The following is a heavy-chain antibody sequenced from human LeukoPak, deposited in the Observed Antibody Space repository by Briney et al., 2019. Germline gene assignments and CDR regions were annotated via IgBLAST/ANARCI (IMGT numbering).Heavy chain of an antibody. CDR2: INHSGST. Sequence: PSETLSLTCAVYGGPFSGYYWSWIRQPPGKGLEWIGEINHSGSTNYNPSLKSRVTISVDTSKNQFSLKLSSVTAADTAVYYCAISSNSGSYYGFDYWGQGTLVTVSS. V-gene: IGHV4-34*01. CDR1: GGPFSGYY. J-gene: IGHJ4*02. CDR3: AISSNSGSYYGFDY. D-gene: IGHD1-26*01.